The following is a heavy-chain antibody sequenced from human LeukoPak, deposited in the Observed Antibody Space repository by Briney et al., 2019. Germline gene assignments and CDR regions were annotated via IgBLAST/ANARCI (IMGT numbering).Heavy chain of an antibody. CDR2: INADGSTA. J-gene: IGHJ3*01. D-gene: IGHD1-14*01. CDR1: GFTFGNSW. CDR3: VVVVEPPDSDGFDV. Sequence: GGSLRLSCAASGFTFGNSWVHWVRQAPGKGLVWASLINADGSTATYADSVKGRFTISRDNARNTLSLQMNSLTIEDTAVYYCVVVVEPPDSDGFDVWGQGTMITVSS. V-gene: IGHV3-74*01.